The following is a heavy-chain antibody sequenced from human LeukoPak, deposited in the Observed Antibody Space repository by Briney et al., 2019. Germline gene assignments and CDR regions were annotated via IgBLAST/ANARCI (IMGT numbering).Heavy chain of an antibody. CDR1: GGTFSSYA. D-gene: IGHD2-2*02. CDR3: ARYANTHLYYYYYGMDV. CDR2: IIPIFGTA. J-gene: IGHJ6*02. V-gene: IGHV1-69*13. Sequence: EASVKVSCKASGGTFSSYAISWVRQAPGQGLEWMGGIIPIFGTANYAQKFQGRVTITADESTSTAYMELSSPRSEDTAVYYCARYANTHLYYYYYGMDVWGQGTTVTVSS.